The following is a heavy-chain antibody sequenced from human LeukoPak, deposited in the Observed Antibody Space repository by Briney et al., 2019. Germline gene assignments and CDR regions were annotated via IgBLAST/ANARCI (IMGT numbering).Heavy chain of an antibody. Sequence: PSETLSLTCAVSGGSINSGNCWTWVRQPPAKGLEWIGEIYHRGSTNYNPSLKSRVTISVDKSKNNFSLKLTSVTAADTAVYYCASQGYSGYDYGPGWFDPWGQGTLVTVSS. CDR3: ASQGYSGYDYGPGWFDP. J-gene: IGHJ5*02. V-gene: IGHV4-4*02. D-gene: IGHD5-12*01. CDR1: GGSINSGNC. CDR2: IYHRGST.